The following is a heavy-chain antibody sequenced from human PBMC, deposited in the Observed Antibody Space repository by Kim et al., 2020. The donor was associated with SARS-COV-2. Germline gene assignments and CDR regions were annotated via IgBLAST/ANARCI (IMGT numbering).Heavy chain of an antibody. CDR1: GGSVSSGSYY. J-gene: IGHJ4*02. D-gene: IGHD5-12*01. CDR3: ARCIVAMIFGPIDY. CDR2: IYYSGST. V-gene: IGHV4-61*01. Sequence: SETLSLTCTVSGGSVSSGSYYWSWIRQPPGKGLEWIGYIYYSGSTNYNPSLKSRVTISVDTSKNQFSLKLSSVTAADTAVYYCARCIVAMIFGPIDYWGQGTLVTVSS.